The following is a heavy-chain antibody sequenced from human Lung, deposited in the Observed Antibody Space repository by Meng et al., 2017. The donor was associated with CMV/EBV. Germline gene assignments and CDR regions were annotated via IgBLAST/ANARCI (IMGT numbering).Heavy chain of an antibody. J-gene: IGHJ6*02. CDR1: GFSVDDYG. V-gene: IGHV3-20*04. Sequence: GESLKISCAASGFSVDDYGMSWVRQAPGKGLEWVAGINWTGGSIGYVDSVKGRFTISRDNAKNSLYLQMNSLRDEDTALYYCARERFWSGYNYYNNGMDVWGQGXTVTVSS. CDR3: ARERFWSGYNYYNNGMDV. D-gene: IGHD3-3*01. CDR2: INWTGGSI.